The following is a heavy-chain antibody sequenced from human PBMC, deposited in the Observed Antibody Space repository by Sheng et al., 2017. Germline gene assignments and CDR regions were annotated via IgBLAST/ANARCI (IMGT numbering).Heavy chain of an antibody. J-gene: IGHJ4*02. V-gene: IGHV3-48*03. CDR1: GFTFSNYE. CDR3: AREGAEVTYSDY. CDR2: INSGGSVV. Sequence: EVQLVESGGALVQPGGSLRLTCVASGFTFSNYEMNWVRQAPGKGLEWVSYINSGGSVVHYADSVEGRFTISRDNSKKSLYLQMNSLTDEDTAVYYCAREGAEVTYSDYWGQGTLVTVSS. D-gene: IGHD2-21*02.